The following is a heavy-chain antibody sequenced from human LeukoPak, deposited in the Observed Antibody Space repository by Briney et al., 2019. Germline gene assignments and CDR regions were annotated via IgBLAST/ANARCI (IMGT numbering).Heavy chain of an antibody. CDR3: ARDGAYCSSTSCYTGGFDP. V-gene: IGHV4-31*03. J-gene: IGHJ5*02. CDR2: IYYSGST. D-gene: IGHD2-2*02. CDR1: GGSISSGGYY. Sequence: SETLSLTRTVSGGSISSGGYYWSWIRQHPGKGLEWIGYIYYSGSTYYNPSLKSRVTISVDTSKNQFSLKLSSVTAADTAVYYCARDGAYCSSTSCYTGGFDPWGQGTLVTVSS.